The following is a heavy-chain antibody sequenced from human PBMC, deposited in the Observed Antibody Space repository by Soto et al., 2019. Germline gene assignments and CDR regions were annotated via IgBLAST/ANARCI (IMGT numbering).Heavy chain of an antibody. Sequence: VGSLRLSCAASGFTFSSYAMSWVRQAPGKGLEWVSAISGSGGSTYYADSVKGRFTISRDNSKNTLYLQMNSLRAEDTAVYYCAKRYYGSGSYYNRAYYGMDVWGQGTTVTVSS. J-gene: IGHJ6*02. CDR3: AKRYYGSGSYYNRAYYGMDV. CDR2: ISGSGGST. V-gene: IGHV3-23*01. D-gene: IGHD3-10*01. CDR1: GFTFSSYA.